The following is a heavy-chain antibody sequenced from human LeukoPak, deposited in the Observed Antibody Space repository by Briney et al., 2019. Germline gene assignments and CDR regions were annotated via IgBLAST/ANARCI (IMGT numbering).Heavy chain of an antibody. D-gene: IGHD2-15*01. CDR3: ARERSARCSGGSCYSGGNWFDP. CDR1: GYTFTSYY. Sequence: ASVKVSCKASGYTFTSYYMHWVRQAPGQGLEWMGIINPSGGSTSYAQKFQGRVTMTRDTSTSTVYMELSSLRSEDTAVYYCARERSARCSGGSCYSGGNWFDPWGQGTLVTVSS. J-gene: IGHJ5*02. CDR2: INPSGGST. V-gene: IGHV1-46*01.